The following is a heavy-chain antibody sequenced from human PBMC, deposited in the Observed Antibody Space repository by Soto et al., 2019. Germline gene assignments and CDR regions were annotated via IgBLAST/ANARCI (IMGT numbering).Heavy chain of an antibody. CDR1: GGSISNCY. J-gene: IGHJ4*02. Sequence: PSETLSLTCTVSGGSISNCYWSWIRQPPGKGLEWIGYIHYSGNTKYNPSLKSRVTISADTSKDQFFLKLTSVTAADTAVYYCARGHYDFWSGYFATIDYWGQGTLVTVS. CDR3: ARGHYDFWSGYFATIDY. D-gene: IGHD3-3*01. CDR2: IHYSGNT. V-gene: IGHV4-59*08.